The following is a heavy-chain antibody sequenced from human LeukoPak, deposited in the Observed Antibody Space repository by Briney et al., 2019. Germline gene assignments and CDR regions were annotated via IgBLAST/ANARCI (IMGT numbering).Heavy chain of an antibody. CDR1: GGSFSGYY. Sequence: SETLSLTCAVYGGSFSGYYWSWIRKPPGKGLEWIGEINHSGSTNYNPSLKSRVTISVDTSKNQFSLKLSSVTAADTAVYYCARGPYYDSSGYYSYYYYYYYMDVWGKGTTVTVSS. J-gene: IGHJ6*03. CDR2: INHSGST. V-gene: IGHV4-34*01. D-gene: IGHD3-22*01. CDR3: ARGPYYDSSGYYSYYYYYYYMDV.